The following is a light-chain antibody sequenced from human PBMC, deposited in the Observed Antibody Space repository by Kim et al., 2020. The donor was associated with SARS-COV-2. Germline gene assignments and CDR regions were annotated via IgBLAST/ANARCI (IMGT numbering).Light chain of an antibody. CDR2: RDS. V-gene: IGLV3-9*01. CDR3: QVWDSSTLV. CDR1: YMVTKD. Sequence: SVAPGQTARITCGGNYMVTKDAHWYQPRPGQAPVLVMYRDSNRPSAIPERFSGSHSGNTATLTISRAQAGDEADYYCQVWDSSTLVFGGGTQLTVL. J-gene: IGLJ3*02.